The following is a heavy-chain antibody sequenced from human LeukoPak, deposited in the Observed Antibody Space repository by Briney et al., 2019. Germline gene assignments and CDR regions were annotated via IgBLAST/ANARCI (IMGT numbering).Heavy chain of an antibody. CDR2: IKEDGSEK. V-gene: IGHV3-7*01. Sequence: GGSLRLSCAASGFTFNYYWMRWVRQAPGKGLEWVATIKEDGSEKYYVDSVRGRFTVSIDNAKNSLYLQMSSLRVEDTAVYYCESTTGPWGQGTLVSVSS. J-gene: IGHJ5*02. D-gene: IGHD1-7*01. CDR1: GFTFNYYW. CDR3: ESTTGP.